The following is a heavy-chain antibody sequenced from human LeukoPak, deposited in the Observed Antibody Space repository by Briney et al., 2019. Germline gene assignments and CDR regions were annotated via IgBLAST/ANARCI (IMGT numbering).Heavy chain of an antibody. CDR1: GYTFTSYG. J-gene: IGHJ4*02. Sequence: ASVKVSCKASGYTFTSYGISWVRQAPGQGLEWMGWISAYNGNTNYAQKLQGRVTMTTDTSTSTAYMEPRSLRSDDTAVYYCARGGVDLLPYCGGDCYYTPFDYWGQGTLVTVSS. D-gene: IGHD2-21*02. CDR2: ISAYNGNT. CDR3: ARGGVDLLPYCGGDCYYTPFDY. V-gene: IGHV1-18*01.